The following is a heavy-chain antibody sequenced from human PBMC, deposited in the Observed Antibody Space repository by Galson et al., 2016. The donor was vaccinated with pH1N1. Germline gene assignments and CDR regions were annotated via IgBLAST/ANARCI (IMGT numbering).Heavy chain of an antibody. J-gene: IGHJ5*02. CDR1: GFSLSTNGVG. Sequence: PALVKPTRTLTLTCTFSGFSLSTNGVGVGWIRQPPGKALEWLAVIYWNDDKRYSPSLKSRLTITKDTSKNQVVLAMTSMDPVDTATYYCAHNNYGDYVNWFDPWGQGTLVTVSS. CDR2: IYWNDDK. D-gene: IGHD4-17*01. V-gene: IGHV2-5*01. CDR3: AHNNYGDYVNWFDP.